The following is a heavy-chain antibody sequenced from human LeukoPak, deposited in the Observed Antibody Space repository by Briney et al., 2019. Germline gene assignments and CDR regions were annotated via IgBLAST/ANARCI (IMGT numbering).Heavy chain of an antibody. D-gene: IGHD3-22*01. CDR1: GGSISSSSYY. CDR2: IYYSGST. CDR3: ARTLNYYDSSGYYYSNFDY. J-gene: IGHJ4*02. V-gene: IGHV4-39*01. Sequence: SETLSLTCTVSGGSISSSSYYWGWIRQPPGKGLEWIASIYYSGSTYYNPSLKSRVTISVDTSKNQFSLKLSSVTAADTAVYYCARTLNYYDSSGYYYSNFDYWGQGTLVTVSS.